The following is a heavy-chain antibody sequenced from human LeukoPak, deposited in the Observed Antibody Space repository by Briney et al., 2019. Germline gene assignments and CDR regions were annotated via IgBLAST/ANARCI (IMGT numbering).Heavy chain of an antibody. CDR1: GGSLNNYY. D-gene: IGHD2-15*01. CDR2: VNRSGST. Sequence: SETLSLTCAVYGGSLNNYYWSWIRQPPGKGLEWIGEVNRSGSTNRNPSLKSRVTISIQTSKNQFSLKLTSVTAADTAVYYCARRSCSGGTCYESRGWFDSWGQGTLVTVSS. CDR3: ARRSCSGGTCYESRGWFDS. V-gene: IGHV4-34*01. J-gene: IGHJ5*01.